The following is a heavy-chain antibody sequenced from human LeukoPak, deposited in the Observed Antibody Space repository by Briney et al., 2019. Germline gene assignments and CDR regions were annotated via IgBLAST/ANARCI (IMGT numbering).Heavy chain of an antibody. V-gene: IGHV4-31*03. CDR2: IYYSGST. CDR1: GGSISSGGYY. D-gene: IGHD3-22*01. J-gene: IGHJ4*02. CDR3: ARGSSPITMIVVVTFDY. Sequence: SETLSLTCTVSGGSISSGGYYWSWIRQHPGKGLEWIGYIYYSGSTYYNSSLKSRVTISVDTSKNQFSLKLSSVTAADTAVYYCARGSSPITMIVVVTFDYWGQGTLVTVSS.